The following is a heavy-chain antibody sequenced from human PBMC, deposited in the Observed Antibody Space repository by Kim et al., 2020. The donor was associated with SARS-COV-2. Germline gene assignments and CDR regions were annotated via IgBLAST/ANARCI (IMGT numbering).Heavy chain of an antibody. V-gene: IGHV3-33*05. Sequence: GGSLRLSCAASGFTFSSYGMHWVRQAPGKGLEWVAVISYDGSNKYYADSVKGRFTISRDNSKNTLYLQMNSLRAEDTAVYYCARSTDYSSGWYVSTLSWFDPWGQGTLVTVSS. D-gene: IGHD6-19*01. J-gene: IGHJ5*02. CDR2: ISYDGSNK. CDR3: ARSTDYSSGWYVSTLSWFDP. CDR1: GFTFSSYG.